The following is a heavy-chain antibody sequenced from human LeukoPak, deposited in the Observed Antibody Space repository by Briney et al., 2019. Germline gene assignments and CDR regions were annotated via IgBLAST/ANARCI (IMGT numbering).Heavy chain of an antibody. CDR3: ARGLPRGYMDV. CDR2: ISSSSSYI. CDR1: GFTFSSYS. J-gene: IGHJ6*03. V-gene: IGHV3-21*01. Sequence: GGSLRLSCAASGFTFSSYSMNWVRQAPGKGLEWVSSISSSSSYIYYADSVKGRFTISRDNAKNSLYLQMNSLRAEDTAVYYCARGLPRGYMDVWGKGTTVTISS.